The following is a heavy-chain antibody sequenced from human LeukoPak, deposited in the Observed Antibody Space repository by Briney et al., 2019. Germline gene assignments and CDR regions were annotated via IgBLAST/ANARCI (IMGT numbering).Heavy chain of an antibody. CDR1: GGSISSYY. CDR2: IYYRGST. Sequence: SETLSLTCTVSGGSISSYYGSWVRQPAGEGLGWEGYIYYRGSTNYNPSLKRRGTISGDTSKNQFSLKLSSVPAADTAVYYCARLYYDSSGHSWGPGTLVTVSS. CDR3: ARLYYDSSGHS. V-gene: IGHV4-59*01. D-gene: IGHD3-22*01. J-gene: IGHJ4*02.